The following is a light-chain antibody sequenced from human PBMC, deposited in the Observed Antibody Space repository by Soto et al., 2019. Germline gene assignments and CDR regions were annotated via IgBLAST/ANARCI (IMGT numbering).Light chain of an antibody. J-gene: IGKJ5*01. CDR1: QSVSSSY. V-gene: IGKV3-20*01. Sequence: EIVLTQSPGTLSLSPGERATLSCRASQSVSSSYLAWYQQKPGQAPRLLIYGASRRATGIPDRFSGSGSGTDFTLTISRLEPEDFAVYYCQHSGSPPLVTFGQGTRLEIK. CDR2: GAS. CDR3: QHSGSPPLVT.